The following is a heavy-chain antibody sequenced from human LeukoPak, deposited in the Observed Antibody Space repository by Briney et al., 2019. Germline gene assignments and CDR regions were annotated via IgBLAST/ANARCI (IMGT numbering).Heavy chain of an antibody. V-gene: IGHV3-66*01. Sequence: PGGSLRLSCAASGFTVSSYYMSWVRQAPGKRLERVSVIYSGGSTYYADSVKGRFTISRDNSKSTLYLQMNSLRAEDTAVYYCARDRGCGDCYPPANDAFDIWGQGTMVSVSS. J-gene: IGHJ3*02. D-gene: IGHD2-21*02. CDR3: ARDRGCGDCYPPANDAFDI. CDR2: IYSGGST. CDR1: GFTVSSYY.